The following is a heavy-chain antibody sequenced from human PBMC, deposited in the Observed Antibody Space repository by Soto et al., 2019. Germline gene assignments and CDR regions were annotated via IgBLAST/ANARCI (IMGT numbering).Heavy chain of an antibody. CDR1: GFTFSSYW. Sequence: GGSLRLSCTASGFTFSSYWMSWVRQAPGKGLEWVANIKQDGSEKYYVDSVKGRFTISRDNAKNSLYLHMNSLRAEGTAVYYCVRSSPGRYYSYYGMDVWGQGTTVTVSS. J-gene: IGHJ6*02. V-gene: IGHV3-7*01. D-gene: IGHD2-2*01. CDR3: VRSSPGRYYSYYGMDV. CDR2: IKQDGSEK.